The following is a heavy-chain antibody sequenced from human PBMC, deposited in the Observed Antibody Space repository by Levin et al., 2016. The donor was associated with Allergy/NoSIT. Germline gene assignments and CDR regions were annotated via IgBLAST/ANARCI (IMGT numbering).Heavy chain of an antibody. J-gene: IGHJ3*02. V-gene: IGHV1-18*01. CDR2: ISAYNGNT. D-gene: IGHD3-10*01. CDR3: ARDQKVRGVIINGDAFDI. Sequence: ASVKVSCKASGYTFTSYGISWVRQAPGQGLEWMGWISAYNGNTNYAQKLQGRVIMTTDTSTSTAYMELRSLRSDDTAVYYCARDQKVRGVIINGDAFDIWGQGTMVTVSS. CDR1: GYTFTSYG.